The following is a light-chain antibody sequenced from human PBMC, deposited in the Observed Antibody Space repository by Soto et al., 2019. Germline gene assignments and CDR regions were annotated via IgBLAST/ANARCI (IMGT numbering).Light chain of an antibody. CDR2: DAS. CDR3: QQRSNWHWT. CDR1: QSVSSY. Sequence: EIVLTQSPATLSLSPGERATLSCRASQSVSSYLAWYQQKPGQAPRLLIYDASNRATGIPARFSGSGSGTDFTLTISSLEPEDFGVYYCQQRSNWHWTFGPGTKVEIK. V-gene: IGKV3-11*01. J-gene: IGKJ1*01.